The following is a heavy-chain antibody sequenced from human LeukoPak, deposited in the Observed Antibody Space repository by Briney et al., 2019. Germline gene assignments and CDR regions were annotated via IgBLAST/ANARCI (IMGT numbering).Heavy chain of an antibody. CDR3: ARGRSKIQGVRVGATHPGYYYMDV. CDR1: GYTFTGYY. CDR2: INPNSGDT. J-gene: IGHJ6*03. Sequence: ASVKVSCKASGYTFTGYYMHWVRQAPGQGLEWMGWINPNSGDTNYAQKLQGRVTMTTDTSTSTAYMELRSLRSDDTAVYYCARGRSKIQGVRVGATHPGYYYMDVWGKGTTVTVSS. D-gene: IGHD1-26*01. V-gene: IGHV1-2*02.